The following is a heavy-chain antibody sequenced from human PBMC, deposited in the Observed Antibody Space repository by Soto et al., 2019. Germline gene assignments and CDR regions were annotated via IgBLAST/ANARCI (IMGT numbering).Heavy chain of an antibody. D-gene: IGHD2-2*01. CDR1: GFLFGDSD. Sequence: LRLSFAGSGFLFGDSDIHWVRQAPGKGLEWVGRIRSKAYTYATAYVASAKGRFTISRDDSKNTAYLRMNSLEAEDTAVYYCTRHTMTFWYFDLWGRGTLVTVSS. V-gene: IGHV3-73*01. CDR3: TRHTMTFWYFDL. CDR2: IRSKAYTYAT. J-gene: IGHJ2*01.